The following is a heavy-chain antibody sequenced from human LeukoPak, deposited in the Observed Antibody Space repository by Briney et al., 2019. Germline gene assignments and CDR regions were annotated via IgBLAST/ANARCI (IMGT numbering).Heavy chain of an antibody. Sequence: GASVKVSCKASGYTFTSYDINWVRQATGQGLEWMGWMNPNSGNTGYAQKFQGRVTITRNTSISTAYMELSSLRSEDTAVYYCARGVFGYSSSWVNWFDPWGQGTLVTVSS. J-gene: IGHJ5*02. CDR1: GYTFTSYD. CDR2: MNPNSGNT. D-gene: IGHD6-13*01. CDR3: ARGVFGYSSSWVNWFDP. V-gene: IGHV1-8*01.